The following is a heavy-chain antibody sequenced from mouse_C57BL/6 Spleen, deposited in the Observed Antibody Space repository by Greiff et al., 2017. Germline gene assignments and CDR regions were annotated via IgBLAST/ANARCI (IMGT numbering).Heavy chain of an antibody. J-gene: IGHJ1*03. V-gene: IGHV1-64*01. Sequence: QVQLQQPGAELVKPGASVKLSCKASGYTFTSYWMHWVKQRPGQGLEWIGMIHPNSGSTNYNEKFKSKATLTVDESSSAAMMLLNSLTYEDSAVYFCAGSGDNSYWYFDVWGTGTTVTVSS. CDR1: GYTFTSYW. CDR3: AGSGDNSYWYFDV. CDR2: IHPNSGST.